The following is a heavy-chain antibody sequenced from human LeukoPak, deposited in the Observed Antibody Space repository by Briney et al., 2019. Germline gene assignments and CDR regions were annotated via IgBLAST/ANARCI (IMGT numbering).Heavy chain of an antibody. J-gene: IGHJ3*02. CDR3: ARAGVGPCQFSDCDCLHGSLWDAFDI. Sequence: PPGGSLRLSCAASGFTFSSYAMHWVRQAPGKGLEWVAVISYDGSNKYYADSVKGRFTISRDNSKNTLYLQMNSLRAEDTAVYYCARAGVGPCQFSDCDCLHGSLWDAFDIWGQGTMVTVSS. V-gene: IGHV3-30-3*01. CDR1: GFTFSSYA. CDR2: ISYDGSNK. D-gene: IGHD2-21*01.